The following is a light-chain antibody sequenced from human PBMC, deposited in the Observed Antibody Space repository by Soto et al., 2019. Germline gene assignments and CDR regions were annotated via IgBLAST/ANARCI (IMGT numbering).Light chain of an antibody. V-gene: IGKV3-20*01. CDR1: QSVSSSY. J-gene: IGKJ5*01. CDR3: QKYGSSIT. CDR2: GAS. Sequence: EIVLTQSPGTLSLSPGERATLSCRASQSVSSSYLAWYQQKPGQAPRLLIYGASSRATGIPDRFSGSGSGTDFTLNISRLEPEDFAVYYCQKYGSSITFGQGTRLEIK.